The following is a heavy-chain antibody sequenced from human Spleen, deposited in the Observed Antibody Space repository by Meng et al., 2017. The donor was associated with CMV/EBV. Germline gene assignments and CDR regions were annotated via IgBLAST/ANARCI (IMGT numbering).Heavy chain of an antibody. CDR2: TYYRSKWYN. D-gene: IGHD5-18*01. J-gene: IGHJ1*01. V-gene: IGHV6-1*01. CDR1: GYSVSSHRAA. Sequence: SGYSVSSHRAAWNWVRQSPSRGLAWLGKTYYRSKWYNDYAVSVNSRITINPDTSKNQFSLQLNSVTPEDTAVYYCAVTSAGDTAFRHWGQGTLVTVSS. CDR3: AVTSAGDTAFRH.